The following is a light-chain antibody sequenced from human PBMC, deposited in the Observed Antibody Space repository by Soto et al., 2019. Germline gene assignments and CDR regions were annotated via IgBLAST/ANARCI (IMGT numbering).Light chain of an antibody. CDR1: QTISSW. V-gene: IGKV1-5*03. J-gene: IGKJ1*01. CDR2: KAS. Sequence: DIQMTQSPSTLSGSVGDRVTITCRASQTISSWLAWYQQKPGKAPKLLIYKASTLKSGVPSRFSGNGSGTEFTLNISSLQPDDFATYYCQHYNSYSEAFGQGTKVELK. CDR3: QHYNSYSEA.